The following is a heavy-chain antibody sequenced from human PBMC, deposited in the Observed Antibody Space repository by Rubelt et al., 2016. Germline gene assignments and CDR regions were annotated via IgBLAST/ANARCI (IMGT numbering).Heavy chain of an antibody. CDR1: GGSFSGYY. CDR3: ARAHSRDGGPGDLRAYFDY. V-gene: IGHV4-34*01. Sequence: QVQLQQWGAGLLKPSETLSLTCAVYGGSFSGYYWSWIRQPPGKRLEWIGEINHSGSTNYNPSLKSRVTISVDTSKNQVSLKLSPVTAADTAVYYWARAHSRDGGPGDLRAYFDYWGQGTLVTVSS. J-gene: IGHJ4*02. CDR2: INHSGST. D-gene: IGHD5-24*01.